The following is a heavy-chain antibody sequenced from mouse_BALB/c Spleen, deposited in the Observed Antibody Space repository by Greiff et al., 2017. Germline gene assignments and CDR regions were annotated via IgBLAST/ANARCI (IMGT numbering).Heavy chain of an antibody. CDR2: IWSGGST. Sequence: QVHVKQSGPGLVQPSQSLSITCTVSGFSLTSYGVHWVRQSPGKGLEWLGVIWSGGSTDYNAAFMSRLSITKDNSKSQVFFKMNSLQADDTAIYYCAKNTHRLGTRDYAMDYWGQGTSVTVSS. D-gene: IGHD3-1*01. CDR1: GFSLTSYG. CDR3: AKNTHRLGTRDYAMDY. V-gene: IGHV2-5*01. J-gene: IGHJ4*01.